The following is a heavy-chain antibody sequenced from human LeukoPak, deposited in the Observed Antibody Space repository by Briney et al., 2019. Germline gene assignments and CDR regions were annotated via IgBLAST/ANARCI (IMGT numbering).Heavy chain of an antibody. CDR1: GFTFDDYA. CDR3: AKDNDDILTGLFDY. Sequence: GRSLRLSXAASGFTFDDYAMHWVRQAPGRGLEWVSGISWNSGSIGYADSVKGRFTISRDNAKNSLYLQMNSLRAEDMALYYCAKDNDDILTGLFDYWGQGTLVTVSS. CDR2: ISWNSGSI. J-gene: IGHJ4*02. V-gene: IGHV3-9*03. D-gene: IGHD3-9*01.